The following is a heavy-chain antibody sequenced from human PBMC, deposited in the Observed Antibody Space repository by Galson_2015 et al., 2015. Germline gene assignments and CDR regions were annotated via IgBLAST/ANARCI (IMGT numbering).Heavy chain of an antibody. CDR2: IIPSFGTA. J-gene: IGHJ5*02. V-gene: IGHV1-69*06. CDR1: GDTFTNYH. CDR3: ARGAQDRANAHCPFAH. Sequence: SVKVSCKASGDTFTNYHVHWVRQAPGQGLEWMGRIIPSFGTANYAQNFQGRVTISADKVVSTAYMELRGLIFDDTAVYYCARGAQDRANAHCPFAHWGQGTLVTVS. D-gene: IGHD4/OR15-4a*01.